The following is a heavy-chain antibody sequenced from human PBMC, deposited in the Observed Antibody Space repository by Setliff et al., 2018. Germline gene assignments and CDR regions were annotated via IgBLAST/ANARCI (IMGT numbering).Heavy chain of an antibody. CDR1: GGTFSIFV. CDR3: ARSKVEAAMVKHNWFDP. V-gene: IGHV1-2*02. Sequence: GASVKVSCKASGGTFSIFVFSWVRQAPGQGLEWMGWINPNSGDTNYAQNFQGRVTMTRDTSINTVYMELSSLRSDDTAVYYCARSKVEAAMVKHNWFDPWGQGTLVTVSS. J-gene: IGHJ5*02. D-gene: IGHD5-18*01. CDR2: INPNSGDT.